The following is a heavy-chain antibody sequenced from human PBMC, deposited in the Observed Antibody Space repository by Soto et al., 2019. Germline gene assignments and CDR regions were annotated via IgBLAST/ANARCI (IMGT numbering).Heavy chain of an antibody. V-gene: IGHV3-21*01. CDR1: GFTFSSYS. CDR3: AREHSPDYDFWSGQISDAFDI. Sequence: GGSLRLSCAASGFTFSSYSMNWVRQAPGKGLEWVSSISSSSSYIYYADSVKGRFTISRDNAKNSLYLQMNSLRAEDTAVYYCAREHSPDYDFWSGQISDAFDIWGQGTMVTVSS. D-gene: IGHD3-3*01. CDR2: ISSSSSYI. J-gene: IGHJ3*02.